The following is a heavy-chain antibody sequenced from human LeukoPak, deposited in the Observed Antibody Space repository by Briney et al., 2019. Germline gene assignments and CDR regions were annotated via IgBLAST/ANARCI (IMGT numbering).Heavy chain of an antibody. D-gene: IGHD2-2*01. CDR2: IYHSGST. V-gene: IGHV4-30-2*01. CDR3: AHCSSTSCPH. CDR1: GGSISSGGYS. J-gene: IGHJ4*02. Sequence: SETLSLTCAVSGGSISSGGYSWSWIRQPPGKGLEWIGYIYHSGSTYYNPSLKSRVTISVDRSKNQFSLKLSSVTAADTAVYYCAHCSSTSCPHWGQGTLVTVSS.